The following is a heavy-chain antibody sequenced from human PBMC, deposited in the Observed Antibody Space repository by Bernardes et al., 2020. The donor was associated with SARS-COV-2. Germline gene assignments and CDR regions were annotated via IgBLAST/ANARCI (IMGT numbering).Heavy chain of an antibody. D-gene: IGHD2-15*01. Sequence: GESLKISCHGSGYYFITYWIAWVRQMPGKGLEYMGVIYPGDSETRYSPSFRGQVIISADKTIDTAYLQWTSLKASDTAMYYCARGYSSVPDLDYWGQGTLVTVS. CDR3: ARGYSSVPDLDY. CDR1: GYYFITYW. CDR2: IYPGDSET. V-gene: IGHV5-51*01. J-gene: IGHJ4*02.